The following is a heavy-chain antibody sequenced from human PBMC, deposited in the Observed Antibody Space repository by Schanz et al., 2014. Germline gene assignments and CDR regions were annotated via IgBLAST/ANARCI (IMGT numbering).Heavy chain of an antibody. D-gene: IGHD2-15*01. CDR2: ISGSGGST. Sequence: EVQLVESGGGLVQPGGSLRLSCAASGFTFSDSWMHWVRQAPGRGLEWVSVISGSGGSTYYGDSVKGRFTISRDNSKNTVYLLMNSLRVEDTAVYYCARVVAAAPQGCNYWGRGTLVTVSS. CDR3: ARVVAAAPQGCNY. J-gene: IGHJ4*02. V-gene: IGHV3-23*04. CDR1: GFTFSDSW.